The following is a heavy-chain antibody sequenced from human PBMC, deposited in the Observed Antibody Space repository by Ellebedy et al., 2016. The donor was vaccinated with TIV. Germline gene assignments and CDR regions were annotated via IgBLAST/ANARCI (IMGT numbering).Heavy chain of an antibody. CDR3: ARVGVVITAWAFDY. Sequence: SETLSLXCTVSGGSISSGDYYWSWIRQPPGKGLEWIGYIYYSGSTYYNPSLKSRVTISVDTSKNQFSLKLSSVTAADTAVYYCARVGVVITAWAFDYWGQGTLVTVSS. J-gene: IGHJ4*02. D-gene: IGHD3-3*01. CDR2: IYYSGST. V-gene: IGHV4-30-4*01. CDR1: GGSISSGDYY.